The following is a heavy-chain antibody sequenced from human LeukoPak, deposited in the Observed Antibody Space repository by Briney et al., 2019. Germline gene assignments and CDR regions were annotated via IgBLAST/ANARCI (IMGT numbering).Heavy chain of an antibody. Sequence: ASVKVSCKASGYTFTGYYMRWVRQAPGQGLEWMGRINPNSGGTNYAQKFQGRVTMTRDTSISTAYMELSRLRSDDTAVYYCAREHDGYSNYAYYFDYWGQGTLVTVSS. V-gene: IGHV1-2*06. CDR3: AREHDGYSNYAYYFDY. J-gene: IGHJ4*02. D-gene: IGHD4-11*01. CDR1: GYTFTGYY. CDR2: INPNSGGT.